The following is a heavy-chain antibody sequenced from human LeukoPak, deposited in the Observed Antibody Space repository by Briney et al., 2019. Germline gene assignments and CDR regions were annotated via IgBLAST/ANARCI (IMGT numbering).Heavy chain of an antibody. D-gene: IGHD1-26*01. V-gene: IGHV3-74*01. CDR3: ARVRGGSGRSYAADAFDI. CDR1: GFTFDDYG. J-gene: IGHJ3*02. CDR2: IYNDGSST. Sequence: GGSLRLSCAASGFTFDDYGMSWVRQAPGKGLVWVSRIYNDGSSTSYADSVKGRFTISGDNAKSTLYLQMNSLRADDTAVFYCARVRGGSGRSYAADAFDIWGQGTMVTVSS.